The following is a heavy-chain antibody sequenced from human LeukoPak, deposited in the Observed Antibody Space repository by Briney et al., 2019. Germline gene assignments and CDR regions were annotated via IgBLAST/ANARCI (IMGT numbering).Heavy chain of an antibody. CDR3: VGGATMTNFDY. CDR1: GVTFDSSD. V-gene: IGHV1-69*13. CDR2: IIPIFGTA. Sequence: GASVKVSCKASGVTFDSSDISWVRQAPGQGLEWMGGIIPIFGTANYAQKFQGRVTITADESTSTAYMELSSLRSEDTAVYYCVGGATMTNFDYWGQGTLVTVSS. J-gene: IGHJ4*02. D-gene: IGHD4-17*01.